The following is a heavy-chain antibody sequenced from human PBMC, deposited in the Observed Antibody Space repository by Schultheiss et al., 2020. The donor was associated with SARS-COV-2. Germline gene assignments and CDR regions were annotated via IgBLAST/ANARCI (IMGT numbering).Heavy chain of an antibody. CDR2: IYYSGST. D-gene: IGHD3-10*01. J-gene: IGHJ4*02. V-gene: IGHV4-39*07. CDR1: GGSISSSSYY. CDR3: ARGGPGEGSTGAIGDY. Sequence: GSLRLSCTVSGGSISSSSYYWGWIRQPPGKGLEWIGYIYYSGSTYYNPSLKSRVTISVDTSKNQFSLKLSSVTAADTAVYYCARGGPGEGSTGAIGDYWGQGTLVTVSS.